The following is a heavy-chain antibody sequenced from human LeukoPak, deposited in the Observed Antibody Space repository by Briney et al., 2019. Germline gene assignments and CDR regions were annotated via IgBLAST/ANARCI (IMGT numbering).Heavy chain of an antibody. CDR2: INHSGST. CDR1: GGSISSYY. Sequence: PSETLSLTRTVSGGSISSYYWSWIRQPPGKGLEWIGEINHSGSTNYNPSLKSRVTISVDTSKNQWSLKLTSVTAADTAVYYCARGYGSGNYYPKDYWGQGTLVTVSS. J-gene: IGHJ4*02. CDR3: ARGYGSGNYYPKDY. V-gene: IGHV4-34*01. D-gene: IGHD3-10*01.